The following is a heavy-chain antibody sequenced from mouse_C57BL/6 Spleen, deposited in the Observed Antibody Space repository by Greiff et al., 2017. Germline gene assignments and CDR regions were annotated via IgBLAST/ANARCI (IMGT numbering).Heavy chain of an antibody. Sequence: VKLMESGAELVRPGASVTLSCKASGYTFTDYEMHWVKQTPVHGLEWIGAIDPETGGTAYNQKFKGKAILTADKSSSTAYMELRGLTSEDSAVYYCTRRGFDYWGQGTTLTVSS. V-gene: IGHV1-15*01. J-gene: IGHJ2*01. CDR3: TRRGFDY. CDR1: GYTFTDYE. CDR2: IDPETGGT.